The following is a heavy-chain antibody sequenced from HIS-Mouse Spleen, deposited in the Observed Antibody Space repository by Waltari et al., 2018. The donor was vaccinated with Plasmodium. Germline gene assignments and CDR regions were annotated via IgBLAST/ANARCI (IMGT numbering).Heavy chain of an antibody. J-gene: IGHJ2*01. CDR3: ARVTSSGVYWYFDL. V-gene: IGHV4-34*01. D-gene: IGHD3-3*01. CDR1: GGSFSGYY. Sequence: QVQLQQWGAGLLKPSETLSLTCAVYGGSFSGYYWSCIRQPPGKGLEWIGEINHSGSTNYNPSLKSRVTISVDTSKNQFSLKLSSVTAADTAVYYCARVTSSGVYWYFDLWGRGTLVTVSS. CDR2: INHSGST.